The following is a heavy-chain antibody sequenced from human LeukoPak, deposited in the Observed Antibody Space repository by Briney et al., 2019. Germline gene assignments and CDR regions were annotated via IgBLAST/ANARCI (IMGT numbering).Heavy chain of an antibody. Sequence: PGGSLRLSCAASGFTFSSYAMSLVRQAPGKGLEWVSAISGSGGSTYYADSVEGRFTISRDNSKNTLYLQMNSLRAEDTAVYYCAKDRHHANYYCSGGSCFLYWGQGTLVTVSS. CDR3: AKDRHHANYYCSGGSCFLY. D-gene: IGHD2-15*01. J-gene: IGHJ4*02. V-gene: IGHV3-23*01. CDR1: GFTFSSYA. CDR2: ISGSGGST.